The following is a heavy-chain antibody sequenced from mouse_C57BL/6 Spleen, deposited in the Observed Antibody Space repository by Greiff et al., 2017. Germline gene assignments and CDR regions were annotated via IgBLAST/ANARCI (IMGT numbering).Heavy chain of an antibody. Sequence: VKLMESGGGLVKPGGSLKLSCAASGFTFSSYAMSWVRQTPEKRLEWVATISDGGSYTYYPDNVKGRFPISRDNAKNQLYLQMSHLKSEDTAMYYCAREDYDGYYFDYWGQDTTLTVSS. D-gene: IGHD2-4*01. CDR3: AREDYDGYYFDY. V-gene: IGHV5-4*01. CDR2: ISDGGSYT. CDR1: GFTFSSYA. J-gene: IGHJ2*01.